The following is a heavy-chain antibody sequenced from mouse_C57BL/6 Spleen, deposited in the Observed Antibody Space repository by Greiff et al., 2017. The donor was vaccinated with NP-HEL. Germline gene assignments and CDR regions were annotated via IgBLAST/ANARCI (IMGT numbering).Heavy chain of an antibody. V-gene: IGHV1-54*01. CDR1: GYAFTNYL. CDR2: INPGSGGT. CDR3: ARGNWEGGWFAY. J-gene: IGHJ3*01. Sequence: QVQLQQSGAELVRPGTSVKVSCKASGYAFTNYLIEWVKQRPGQGLEWIGVINPGSGGTNYNEKFKGKATLTADKSSSTAYMQLSSLTSEDSAVYFCARGNWEGGWFAYWGQGTLVTVSA. D-gene: IGHD4-1*01.